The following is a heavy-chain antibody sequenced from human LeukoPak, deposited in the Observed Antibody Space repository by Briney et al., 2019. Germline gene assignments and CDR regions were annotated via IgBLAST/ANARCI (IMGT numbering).Heavy chain of an antibody. CDR2: IKQDGSEK. D-gene: IGHD2/OR15-2a*01. CDR1: GFTFSTYW. Sequence: GGSLRLSCAASGFTFSTYWMTWVRQAPGKGLEWVANIKQDGSEKYFVDSVKGRFTISRDNANNSLYLQMNSLRAEDTALYYCARDRAMILFGAFDIWGQGTMVTVYS. V-gene: IGHV3-7*01. J-gene: IGHJ3*02. CDR3: ARDRAMILFGAFDI.